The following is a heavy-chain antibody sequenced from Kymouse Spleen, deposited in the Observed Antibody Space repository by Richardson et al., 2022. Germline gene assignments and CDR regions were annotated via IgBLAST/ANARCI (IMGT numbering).Heavy chain of an antibody. Sequence: QVQLVESGGGVVQPGRSLRLSCAASGFTFSSYGMHWVRQAPGKGLEWVAVISYDGSNKYYADSVKGRFTISRDNSKNTLYLQMNSLRAEDTAVYYCAKDRGFGESPFDYWGQGTLVTVSS. CDR3: AKDRGFGESPFDY. V-gene: IGHV3-30*18. J-gene: IGHJ4*02. D-gene: IGHD3-10*01. CDR2: ISYDGSNK. CDR1: GFTFSSYG.